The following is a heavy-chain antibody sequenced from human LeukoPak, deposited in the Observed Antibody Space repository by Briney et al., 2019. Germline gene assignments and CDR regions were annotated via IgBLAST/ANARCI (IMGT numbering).Heavy chain of an antibody. CDR1: GFTFSDFC. V-gene: IGHV3-11*06. CDR3: ASVQYGVGSYYDREGPYLDY. J-gene: IGHJ4*02. CDR2: ISSSSRYT. D-gene: IGHD3-10*01. Sequence: GGCLRLSCAAFGFTFSDFCVTWIRQAPGKGLEWVSFISSSSRYTNYADSVKGRFTISRDNAKNPLYLQVNSLRAEDTAVYYCASVQYGVGSYYDREGPYLDYWGQGTLVTVSS.